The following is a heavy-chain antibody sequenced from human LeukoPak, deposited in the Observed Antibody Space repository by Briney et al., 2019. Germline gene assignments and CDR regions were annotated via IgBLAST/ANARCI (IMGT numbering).Heavy chain of an antibody. V-gene: IGHV3-53*01. D-gene: IGHD3-10*01. CDR3: TKLKGWYGEGYFDY. J-gene: IGHJ4*02. Sequence: GGSLRLSCAASAFTVTSTYMSWVRQPAGKGLEWVSVIDTGGTTFYADSVKGRFTISRDNSKNTLYLQMNSLRADDTAVYYCTKLKGWYGEGYFDYWGQGTLVTVSS. CDR2: IDTGGTT. CDR1: AFTVTSTY.